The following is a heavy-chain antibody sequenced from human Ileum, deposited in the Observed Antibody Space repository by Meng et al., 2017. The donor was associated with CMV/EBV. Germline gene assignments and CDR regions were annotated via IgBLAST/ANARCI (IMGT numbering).Heavy chain of an antibody. V-gene: IGHV4-4*07. CDR2: IDPSGSR. D-gene: IGHD3-16*01. CDR3: ARECVGEGDNCQWDYWFDP. Sequence: SAPGLRTHSETLSLTWSVSVGSIIVYHWRWVPQPAVKRLEWIGRIDPSGSRNYNPSLRDRITVSVDTSKIQFSLRLTSGTAADTAVYYCARECVGEGDNCQWDYWFDPWGHGTLVTVSS. J-gene: IGHJ5*02. CDR1: VGSIIVYH.